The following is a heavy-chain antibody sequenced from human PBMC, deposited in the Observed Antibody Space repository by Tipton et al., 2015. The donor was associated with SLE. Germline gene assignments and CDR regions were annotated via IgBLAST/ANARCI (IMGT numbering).Heavy chain of an antibody. CDR3: ARGRGVQYLWYFDY. CDR2: IYYSGST. V-gene: IGHV4-59*01. J-gene: IGHJ4*02. Sequence: TLSLTCTVSGGSISSYFWSWIRQPPGKGLEWIGYIYYSGSTNYKPSLKSRVTISVDTSKNQFSLKLSSVTAADTVVYYCARGRGVQYLWYFDYWGQGTLVTVSS. CDR1: GGSISSYF. D-gene: IGHD2-8*02.